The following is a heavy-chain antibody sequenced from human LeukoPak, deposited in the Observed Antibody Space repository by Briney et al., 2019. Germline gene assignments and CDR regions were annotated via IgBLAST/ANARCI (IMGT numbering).Heavy chain of an antibody. CDR1: GFTFSSYS. V-gene: IGHV3-21*01. CDR3: ARGPGETGYDFWSGYYTLYYYYYMDV. CDR2: ISSSSSYI. J-gene: IGHJ6*03. D-gene: IGHD3-3*01. Sequence: GGSLRLSCAASGFTFSSYSMNWVRQAPGKGLEWVSSISSSSSYIYYADSVKGRFTISRDNSKNTLYLQMNSLRAEDTAVYYCARGPGETGYDFWSGYYTLYYYYYMDVWGKGTTVTVSS.